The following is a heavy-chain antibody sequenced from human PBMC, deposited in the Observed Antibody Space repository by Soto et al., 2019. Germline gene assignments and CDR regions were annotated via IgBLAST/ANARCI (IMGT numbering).Heavy chain of an antibody. J-gene: IGHJ1*01. CDR2: IYYSGST. CDR1: GGSISSGDYY. CDR3: ARGRLPQHRGYCSGGSCYSHFQH. Sequence: PSETLSLTCTVSGGSISSGDYYWSWILQPPGKGLEWIGYIYYSGSTYYNPSLKSRVTISVDTSKNQFSLKLSSVTAADTAVYYCARGRLPQHRGYCSGGSCYSHFQHWGQGTLVTVS. D-gene: IGHD2-15*01. V-gene: IGHV4-30-4*01.